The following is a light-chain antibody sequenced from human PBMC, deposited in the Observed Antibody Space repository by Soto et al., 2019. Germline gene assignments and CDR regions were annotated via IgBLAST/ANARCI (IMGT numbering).Light chain of an antibody. CDR3: LQQNSYPQT. J-gene: IGKJ1*01. V-gene: IGKV1-17*01. Sequence: DIQMTQSPSSLSASVGDRVNITCRASQGIRDALGWYHQKPGKAPKRLIYAASSLQSGVPSRFSDSGYGTEFTLTISSRQPEEFATYYGLQQNSYPQTFGQGTKVEIK. CDR2: AAS. CDR1: QGIRDA.